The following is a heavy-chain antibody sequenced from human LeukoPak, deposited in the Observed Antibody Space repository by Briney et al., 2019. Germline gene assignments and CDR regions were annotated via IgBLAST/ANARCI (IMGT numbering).Heavy chain of an antibody. CDR3: ARRIAAAGTDSYNWFDP. D-gene: IGHD6-13*01. Sequence: GASVKVACKSSGGTFSSYAISWVRQAPGQGLEWMGGIIPIFGTANYAQKFQGRVTITADESTSTAYMELSSLRSADTAVYYCARRIAAAGTDSYNWFDPWGQGTLITVSS. V-gene: IGHV1-69*13. CDR2: IIPIFGTA. CDR1: GGTFSSYA. J-gene: IGHJ5*02.